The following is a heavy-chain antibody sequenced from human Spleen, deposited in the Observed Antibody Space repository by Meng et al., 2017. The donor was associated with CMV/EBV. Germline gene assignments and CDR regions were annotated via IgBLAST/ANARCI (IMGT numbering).Heavy chain of an antibody. CDR1: GFRFNNFG. CDR3: ARDRYSSGWYEWFDP. J-gene: IGHJ5*02. D-gene: IGHD6-19*01. Sequence: GESLKISCAASGFRFNNFGMSWVRQAPGKGLEWVSGISGGGGNTYHADSVKGRFTISRDNSKNTLYLQMNSLRAEDTAVYYCARDRYSSGWYEWFDPWGQGTLVTVSS. CDR2: ISGGGGNT. V-gene: IGHV3-23*01.